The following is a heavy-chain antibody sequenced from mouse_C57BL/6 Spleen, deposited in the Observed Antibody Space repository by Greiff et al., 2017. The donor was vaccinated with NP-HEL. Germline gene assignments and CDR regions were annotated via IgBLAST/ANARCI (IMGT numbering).Heavy chain of an antibody. CDR2: ISYDGSN. CDR3: ARDGYYGSYWYFDV. CDR1: GYSITSGYY. V-gene: IGHV3-6*01. J-gene: IGHJ1*03. D-gene: IGHD1-1*01. Sequence: EVQLQQSGPGLVKPSQSLSLTCSVTGYSITSGYYWNWIRQFPGNKLEWMGYISYDGSNNYNPSLKNRISITRDTSKNQFFLKLNSVTTEDTATYYCARDGYYGSYWYFDVWGTGTTVTVSS.